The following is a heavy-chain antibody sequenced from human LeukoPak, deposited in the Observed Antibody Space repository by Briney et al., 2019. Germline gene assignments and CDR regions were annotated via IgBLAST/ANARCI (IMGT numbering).Heavy chain of an antibody. J-gene: IGHJ6*02. CDR2: MNPNSGNT. D-gene: IGHD6-13*01. CDR1: GYTFTSYD. Sequence: ASVKVSCKASGYTFTSYDINWVRQATGQGLEWMGWMNPNSGNTGYAQKFQGRVTMTRNTSISTAYMGLSSLRSEDTAVYYCARGVSRDSSSWYGFNYYYGMDVWGQGTTVTVSS. CDR3: ARGVSRDSSSWYGFNYYYGMDV. V-gene: IGHV1-8*01.